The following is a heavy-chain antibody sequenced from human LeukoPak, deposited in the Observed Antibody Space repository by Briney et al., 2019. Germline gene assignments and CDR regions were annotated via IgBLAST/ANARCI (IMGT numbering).Heavy chain of an antibody. CDR1: GFTFSSYA. J-gene: IGHJ5*02. D-gene: IGHD3-10*01. CDR2: ISGSGGST. V-gene: IGHV3-23*01. Sequence: PGGSLRLSCAASGFTFSSYAMSWVRQAPGKGLEWVSAISGSGGSTYCADSVKGRFTISRDNSKNTLYLQINSLRGEDTAVYYCARQYGSGSSNWFDPWGQGTLVTVSS. CDR3: ARQYGSGSSNWFDP.